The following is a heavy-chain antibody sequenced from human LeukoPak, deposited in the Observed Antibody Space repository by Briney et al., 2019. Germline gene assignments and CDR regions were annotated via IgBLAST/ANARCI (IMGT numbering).Heavy chain of an antibody. V-gene: IGHV4-34*01. Sequence: PSETLSLTCAVYGGSFSGYYWSWIRQPPGKGLEWIGEINHSGSTNYNPSLKSRVTISVDTSKNQFSLKLSSVTAADTAVYYCARGGDLYYDFWSGYSVDNWFDPWGQGTLVTVSS. D-gene: IGHD3-3*01. CDR2: INHSGST. CDR1: GGSFSGYY. CDR3: ARGGDLYYDFWSGYSVDNWFDP. J-gene: IGHJ5*02.